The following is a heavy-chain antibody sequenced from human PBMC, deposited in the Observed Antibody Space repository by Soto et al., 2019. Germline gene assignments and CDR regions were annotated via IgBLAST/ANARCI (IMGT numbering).Heavy chain of an antibody. V-gene: IGHV3-21*01. CDR1: GFTFSSYS. Sequence: GGSLRLSCAASGFTFSSYSMNWVRQAPGKGLEWVSSISSSSSYIYYADSVKGRFTISRDNAKNSLYLQMNSLRAEDTAVYYCARVPYYYDSSGYSDYWGQGTLVTVSS. CDR2: ISSSSSYI. CDR3: ARVPYYYDSSGYSDY. D-gene: IGHD3-22*01. J-gene: IGHJ4*02.